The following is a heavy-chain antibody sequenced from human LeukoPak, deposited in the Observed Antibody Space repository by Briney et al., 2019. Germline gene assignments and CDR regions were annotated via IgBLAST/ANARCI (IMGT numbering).Heavy chain of an antibody. D-gene: IGHD6-13*01. CDR2: ISGSGGST. Sequence: GSLRLSCAASGCIFSSYAMSWVRQAPGKGLEWVSAISGSGGSTYYADSVKGRFTISRDNSKNTLYLQMNSLRAEDTAVYYCAKAPRAAAGTYNGMDVWGQGTTVTVSS. CDR3: AKAPRAAAGTYNGMDV. CDR1: GCIFSSYA. J-gene: IGHJ6*02. V-gene: IGHV3-23*01.